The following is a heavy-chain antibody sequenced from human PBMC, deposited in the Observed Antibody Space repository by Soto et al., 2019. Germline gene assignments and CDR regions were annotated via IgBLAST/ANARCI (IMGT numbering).Heavy chain of an antibody. CDR3: AVGYSYGSYFDY. J-gene: IGHJ4*02. Sequence: VGSLRLSCAASGFTFSSYAMHWVRQAPGKGLEWVAVISYDGSNKYYADSVKGRFTISRDNSKNTLYLQMNSLRAEDTAVYYCAVGYSYGSYFDYWGQGTLVTVSS. CDR2: ISYDGSNK. D-gene: IGHD5-18*01. V-gene: IGHV3-30-3*01. CDR1: GFTFSSYA.